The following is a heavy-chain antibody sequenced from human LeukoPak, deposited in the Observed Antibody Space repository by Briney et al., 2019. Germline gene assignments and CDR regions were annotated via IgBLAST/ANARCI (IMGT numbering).Heavy chain of an antibody. J-gene: IGHJ4*02. CDR2: IRFDGTSK. CDR1: GFTFSNFG. V-gene: IGHV3-30*02. Sequence: PGGSLRLSCAASGFTFSNFGMHWVRQAPGKGLEWVAFIRFDGTSKFYADSVKARFTISRDNSQNTVSLQLNNLRIEDTALYYCAKDFSVYYYDSRVLDYWGQGTLVTVSS. D-gene: IGHD3-22*01. CDR3: AKDFSVYYYDSRVLDY.